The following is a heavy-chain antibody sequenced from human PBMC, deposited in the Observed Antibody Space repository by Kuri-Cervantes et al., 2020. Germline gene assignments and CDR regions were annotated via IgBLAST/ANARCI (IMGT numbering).Heavy chain of an antibody. CDR2: INSDGSST. CDR3: ARERIRTVTYYGMDV. CDR1: GFTFSSYW. V-gene: IGHV3-74*01. Sequence: GSLRLSCAASGFTFSSYWMHWVRQAPGKGLVWVSRINSDGSSTSYADSVKGRFTISRDNAKNTLYLQMNSLRAEDTAVYYCARERIRTVTYYGMDVWGQGTTVTVSS. D-gene: IGHD4-17*01. J-gene: IGHJ6*02.